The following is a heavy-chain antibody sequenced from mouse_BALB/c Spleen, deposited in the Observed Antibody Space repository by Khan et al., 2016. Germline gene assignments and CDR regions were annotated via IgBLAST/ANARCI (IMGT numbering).Heavy chain of an antibody. V-gene: IGHV14-4*02. D-gene: IGHD2-14*01. Sequence: VQLQQSGADLVRSGASVKLSCTASGFNFKDYYMHWVKQRPEQGLEWIGWIDPENGDTEYAPKFQGKATMTADKSSTTTYLQLSSMTPEDTTVYYRSAVRLRYCSMDYWGQGTSVTVSS. CDR1: GFNFKDYY. CDR3: SAVRLRYCSMDY. CDR2: IDPENGDT. J-gene: IGHJ4*01.